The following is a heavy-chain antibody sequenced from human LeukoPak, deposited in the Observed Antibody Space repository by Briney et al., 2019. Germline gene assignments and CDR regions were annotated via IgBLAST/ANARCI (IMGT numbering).Heavy chain of an antibody. CDR3: ARDGLYSSSAGRAFDY. V-gene: IGHV4-39*07. J-gene: IGHJ4*02. CDR2: IYYSGST. CDR1: GGSISSSSYY. D-gene: IGHD6-6*01. Sequence: SETLSLTCTVSGGSISSSSYYWGWIRQPPGKGLEWIGSIYYSGSTYYNPSLKSRVTISVDTSKNQFSLKLSSVTAADTAVYYCARDGLYSSSAGRAFDYWGQGTLSPSPQ.